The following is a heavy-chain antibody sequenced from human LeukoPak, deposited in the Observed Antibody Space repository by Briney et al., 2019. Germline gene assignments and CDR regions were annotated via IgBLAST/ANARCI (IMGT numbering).Heavy chain of an antibody. CDR3: VRRTFGGVIAY. D-gene: IGHD3-16*02. J-gene: IGHJ4*02. CDR1: GGSISSYY. V-gene: IGHV4-4*07. CDR2: IYTSGST. Sequence: SETLSLTCTVSGGSISSYYWSWIRQPAGKGLEWIGRIYTSGSTNYSPSLKSRVTLSVDTSKNQFSLRLSSVTAADTAVYYCVRRTFGGVIAYWGQGTLVTVSS.